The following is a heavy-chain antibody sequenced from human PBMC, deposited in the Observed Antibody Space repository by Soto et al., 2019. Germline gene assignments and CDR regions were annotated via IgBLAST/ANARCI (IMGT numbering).Heavy chain of an antibody. CDR3: ARDLAAGDH. CDR2: INPASGST. J-gene: IGHJ4*02. CDR1: GYTFTHYY. V-gene: IGHV1-46*01. Sequence: QVQLVQSGAEVKKPGASVKLSCRTSGYTFTHYYIHWVRQAPGQGLEWLAIINPASGSTNYGQDFLGRGTLTMDTSTTTVYMELSGLRAEDTAIFYGARDLAAGDHWGQGTLVTVSS. D-gene: IGHD6-25*01.